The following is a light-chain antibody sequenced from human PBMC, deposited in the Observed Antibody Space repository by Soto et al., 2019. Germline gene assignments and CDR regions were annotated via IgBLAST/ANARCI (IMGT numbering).Light chain of an antibody. CDR3: CSYTRRSTRV. V-gene: IGLV2-14*01. CDR1: SSDIGGYKY. Sequence: QSALTQPASVSGFPGQSITISCTGTSSDIGGYKYVSWYQQHPGIAPKLMIYEVSNRPSGVSNRFSGSKSGNTASLTISGLQAEDEADYYCCSYTRRSTRVFGGGTKVTVL. CDR2: EVS. J-gene: IGLJ2*01.